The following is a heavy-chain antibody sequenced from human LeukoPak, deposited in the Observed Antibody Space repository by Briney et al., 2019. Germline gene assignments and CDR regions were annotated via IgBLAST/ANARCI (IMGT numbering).Heavy chain of an antibody. CDR1: GFTFSSYA. J-gene: IGHJ6*03. V-gene: IGHV3-30*03. Sequence: GGSLRLSCAASGFTFSSYAMHWVRQAPGKGPEWVAVVSYDGSNKYYADSVKDRFTISRDNSKNTLYLQIHSLRAEDTAAYYCARSRPFGVWGYYMDVWGKGTTVTVSS. D-gene: IGHD3-10*01. CDR3: ARSRPFGVWGYYMDV. CDR2: VSYDGSNK.